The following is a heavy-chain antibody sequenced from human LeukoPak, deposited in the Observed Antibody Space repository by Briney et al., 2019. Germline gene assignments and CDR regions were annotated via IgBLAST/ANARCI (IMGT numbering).Heavy chain of an antibody. CDR1: GGSTSSNSYY. CDR2: IFHSGST. J-gene: IGHJ4*02. CDR3: ARHLSMYNWND. V-gene: IGHV4-39*01. D-gene: IGHD1-20*01. Sequence: PSETLSLTCTVSGGSTSSNSYYWGWIRQPPGKGLEWIGSIFHSGSTYYNPSLKSRVTISVDTSKNQFSLKLSSVTAADTAVYYCARHLSMYNWNDLGQGTLVTVSS.